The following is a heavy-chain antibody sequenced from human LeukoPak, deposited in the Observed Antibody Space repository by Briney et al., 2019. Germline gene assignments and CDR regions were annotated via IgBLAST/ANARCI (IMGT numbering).Heavy chain of an antibody. CDR2: IWYDGSNK. J-gene: IGHJ4*02. V-gene: IGHV3-33*06. CDR3: AKASYSNSKFDY. D-gene: IGHD4-11*01. Sequence: PGGSLRLSCAASGFTFSSYGMHWVRQAPGKGLEWVAVIWYDGSNKYYADSVKGRFTISRDNSKNTLYLQMNSLRAEDTAAYYCAKASYSNSKFDYWGQGTLVTVSS. CDR1: GFTFSSYG.